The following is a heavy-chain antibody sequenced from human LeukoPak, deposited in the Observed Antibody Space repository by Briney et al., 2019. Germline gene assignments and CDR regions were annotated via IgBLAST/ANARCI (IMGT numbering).Heavy chain of an antibody. CDR2: INSDGSSA. D-gene: IGHD6-13*01. Sequence: PGGSLRLSCAASGFDFATYWMYWVRQVPGKGLVWVAQINSDGSSATYGDSAKGRFSISRDNAKNTLSLYMSSLRAEDTAVYYCARGTSTAPGIDYWGRGTLVAVSS. CDR3: ARGTSTAPGIDY. V-gene: IGHV3-74*01. J-gene: IGHJ4*02. CDR1: GFDFATYW.